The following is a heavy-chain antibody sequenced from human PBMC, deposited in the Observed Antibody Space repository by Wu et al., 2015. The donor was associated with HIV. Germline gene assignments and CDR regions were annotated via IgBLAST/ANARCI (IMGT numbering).Heavy chain of an antibody. V-gene: IGHV4-34*02. J-gene: IGHJ4*02. CDR3: ARGLGDVLIPAAFDS. Sequence: QVQLQQWGAGLLKPSETLSLTCAVSDGSFRGYYWTWIRQSPGKGLEWIGESNHGGSSNYNPSLKSRVIMSVDTSKNQFSLKLSSATAADTAVYYCARGLGDVLIPAAFDSWGQGTLVSVSS. CDR1: DGSFRGYY. D-gene: IGHD2-2*01. CDR2: SNHGGSS.